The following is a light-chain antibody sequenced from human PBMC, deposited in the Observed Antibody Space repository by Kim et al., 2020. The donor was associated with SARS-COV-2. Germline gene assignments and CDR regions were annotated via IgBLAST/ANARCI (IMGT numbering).Light chain of an antibody. CDR2: GKN. Sequence: ALGQTVRITYQGDGLKTYYATGYQRKPGQAPIVVIYGKNNRPSGIPDRFSGSSSGNTASLTVTGAQAVDEADYYCNSRDNSGDHVVFGGGTQLTVL. CDR3: NSRDNSGDHVV. J-gene: IGLJ2*01. V-gene: IGLV3-19*01. CDR1: GLKTYY.